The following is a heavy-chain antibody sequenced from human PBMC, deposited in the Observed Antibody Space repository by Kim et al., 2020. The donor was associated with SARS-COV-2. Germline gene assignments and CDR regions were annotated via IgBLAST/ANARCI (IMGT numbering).Heavy chain of an antibody. D-gene: IGHD4-17*01. V-gene: IGHV3-30*04. CDR1: GFTFSSYA. Sequence: GGSLRLSCAASGFTFSSYAMHWVRQAPGKGLEWVAVISYDGSNKYYADSVKGRFTISRDNSKNTLYLQMNSLRAEDTAVYYCARDGGGDYGVYYYGMDVWGQGTTVTVSS. CDR2: ISYDGSNK. CDR3: ARDGGGDYGVYYYGMDV. J-gene: IGHJ6*02.